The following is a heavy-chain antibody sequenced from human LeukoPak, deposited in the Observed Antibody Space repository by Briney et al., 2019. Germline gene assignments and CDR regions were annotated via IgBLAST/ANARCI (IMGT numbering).Heavy chain of an antibody. CDR1: GFSFSAYW. J-gene: IGHJ4*02. V-gene: IGHV3-7*05. Sequence: GGSLRLSCAASGFSFSAYWMSWVRQAPGKGLEWVAHIKVDGTEKYYVDSVKGRFTISRDNAKNSLSLQMSGLRAEDTAVYYCARDWNGSGTAFDHWGQGTLVTVSS. D-gene: IGHD1-1*01. CDR3: ARDWNGSGTAFDH. CDR2: IKVDGTEK.